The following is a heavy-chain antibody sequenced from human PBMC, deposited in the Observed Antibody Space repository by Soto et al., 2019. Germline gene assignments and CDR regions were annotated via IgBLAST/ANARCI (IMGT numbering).Heavy chain of an antibody. J-gene: IGHJ4*02. V-gene: IGHV4-39*02. CDR2: IYYNGNT. CDR3: ARSGQVGGTDYFDY. Sequence: QLPLQESGPGLVKSSETLSLTCNVAGGSISSSSYYWGWIRQPPGKGLEWIGSIYYNGNTYDNPSLKSRVTMSVDTFENHFSLKMSSVTAADTAVYYCARSGQVGGTDYFDYWGQGTLVTVSS. D-gene: IGHD1-26*01. CDR1: GGSISSSSYY.